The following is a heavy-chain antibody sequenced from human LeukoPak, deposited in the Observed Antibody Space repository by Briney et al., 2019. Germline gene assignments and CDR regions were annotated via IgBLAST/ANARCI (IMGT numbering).Heavy chain of an antibody. CDR3: ARAGYGSGSLGY. CDR2: IYYSGST. CDR1: GGSISSGDYY. V-gene: IGHV4-30-4*01. D-gene: IGHD3-10*01. J-gene: IGHJ4*02. Sequence: PSETLSLTCTVSGGSISSGDYYWSWIRQPPGKGPEWIGYIYYSGSTYYNPSLKSRVTISVDTSKNQFSLKLSSVTAADTAVYYCARAGYGSGSLGYWGQGTPVTVSS.